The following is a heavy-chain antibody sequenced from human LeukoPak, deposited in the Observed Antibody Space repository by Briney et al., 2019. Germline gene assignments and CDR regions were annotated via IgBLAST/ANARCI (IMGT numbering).Heavy chain of an antibody. CDR1: GYTFNTYG. J-gene: IGHJ2*01. CDR3: ARDGLNNASYANTRGRYWYFDL. D-gene: IGHD3/OR15-3a*01. V-gene: IGHV1-18*01. CDR2: ISAYTAYNGNR. Sequence: ASVKVSCKASGYTFNTYGLSWLRQAPGQGLERMGWISAYTAYNGNRNYAQKYQGRVTMTIDTATSTAYMELRSLRSDDTAVYYCARDGLNNASYANTRGRYWYFDLWGRGTLVTVSS.